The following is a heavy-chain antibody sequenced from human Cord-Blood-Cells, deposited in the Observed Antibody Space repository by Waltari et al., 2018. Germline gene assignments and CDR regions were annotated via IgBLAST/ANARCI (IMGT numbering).Heavy chain of an antibody. CDR3: AREGGIAAAGDY. V-gene: IGHV3-7*01. CDR1: GFTFRSYW. D-gene: IGHD6-13*01. CDR2: IKQDGSEK. J-gene: IGHJ4*02. Sequence: EVQLVESGGGLVQPGGSLRLSCAASGFTFRSYWMSWVRQAPGKGLEWVANIKQDGSEKYYVDSVKGRFTISRDNAKNSLYLQMNSLRAEDTAVYYCAREGGIAAAGDYWGQGTLVTVSS.